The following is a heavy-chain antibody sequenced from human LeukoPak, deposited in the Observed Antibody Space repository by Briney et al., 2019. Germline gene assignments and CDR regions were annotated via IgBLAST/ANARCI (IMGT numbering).Heavy chain of an antibody. CDR1: GGSISSYY. CDR2: IYYSGST. Sequence: SETLSPTCTVSGGSISSYYWSWIRQPPGKGLEWIGYIYYSGSTNYNPSLKSRVTISVDTSKNQFSLKLSSVTAADTAVYYCARRAPTYYYDSSNAFDIWGQGTMVTVSS. J-gene: IGHJ3*02. V-gene: IGHV4-59*08. D-gene: IGHD3-22*01. CDR3: ARRAPTYYYDSSNAFDI.